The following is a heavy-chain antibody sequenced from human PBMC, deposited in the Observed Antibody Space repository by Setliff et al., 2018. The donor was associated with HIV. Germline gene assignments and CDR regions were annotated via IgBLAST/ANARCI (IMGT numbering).Heavy chain of an antibody. D-gene: IGHD3-3*01. J-gene: IGHJ6*03. CDR1: GYTFSDYG. CDR3: ARIDESITIFGVVSYPMDV. Sequence: ASVKVSCKASGYTFSDYGVSWVRQAPGQGLEWMGWISSYNGNTHFAQKYQDRISMTTDASANIAYMELRSLQSDDTAVYYCARIDESITIFGVVSYPMDVWGKGTTVTVS. CDR2: ISSYNGNT. V-gene: IGHV1-18*01.